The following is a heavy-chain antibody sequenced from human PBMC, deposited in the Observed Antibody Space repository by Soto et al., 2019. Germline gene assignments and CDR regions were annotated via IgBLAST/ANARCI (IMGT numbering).Heavy chain of an antibody. Sequence: PGGSLRLSCAASGFTFSSYSMNWVRQAPGKGLEWVSSISSSSSYKFYADSVKGRFTISRDNAKNSLYLQMNSLRGEDTAVYFCAREDYRDYGALDYWGPGTLVTVSS. J-gene: IGHJ4*02. V-gene: IGHV3-21*01. CDR1: GFTFSSYS. CDR2: ISSSSSYK. D-gene: IGHD4-17*01. CDR3: AREDYRDYGALDY.